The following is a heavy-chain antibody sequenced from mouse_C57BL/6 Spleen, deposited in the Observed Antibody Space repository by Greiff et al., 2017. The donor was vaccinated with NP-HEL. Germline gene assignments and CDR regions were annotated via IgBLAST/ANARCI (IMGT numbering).Heavy chain of an antibody. CDR3: ARQGYDYAMDY. J-gene: IGHJ4*01. D-gene: IGHD3-1*01. CDR1: GFTFSDYY. Sequence: EVKVVESGGGLVQPGGSLKLSCAASGFTFSDYYMYWVRQTPEKRLEWVAYISNGGGSTYYPDTVKGRFTISRDNAKNTLYLQMSRLKSEDTAMYYCARQGYDYAMDYWGQGTSVTVSS. CDR2: ISNGGGST. V-gene: IGHV5-12*01.